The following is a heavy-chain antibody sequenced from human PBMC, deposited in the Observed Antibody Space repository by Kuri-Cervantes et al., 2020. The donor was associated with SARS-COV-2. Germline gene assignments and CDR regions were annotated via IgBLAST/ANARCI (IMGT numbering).Heavy chain of an antibody. D-gene: IGHD3-16*01. Sequence: GSLRLSCAASGFTFSDYFMSWIRQAPGKGLEWIGYIYYSGSTNYNPSLKSRVTISVDTSKNQFSLKLSSVTAADTAVYYCARHPYDYAADNWFDPWGQGTLVTVSS. CDR2: IYYSGST. V-gene: IGHV4-59*08. J-gene: IGHJ5*02. CDR3: ARHPYDYAADNWFDP. CDR1: GFTFSDYF.